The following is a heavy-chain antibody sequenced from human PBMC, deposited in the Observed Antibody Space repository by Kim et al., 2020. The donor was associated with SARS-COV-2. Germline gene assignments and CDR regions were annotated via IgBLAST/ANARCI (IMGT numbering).Heavy chain of an antibody. D-gene: IGHD2-2*01. CDR3: ARRLSAVGFDY. Sequence: SETLSLTCFVSGDSISSGGFHWGWIRQPPGKGLEWIGSIAFGGYTYYNPSLKSRVIISIDAPKNLFSLNLTSVSAADTAFYYCARRLSAVGFDYWGQGSLVTVSP. CDR1: GDSISSGGFH. J-gene: IGHJ4*02. V-gene: IGHV4-39*01. CDR2: IAFGGYT.